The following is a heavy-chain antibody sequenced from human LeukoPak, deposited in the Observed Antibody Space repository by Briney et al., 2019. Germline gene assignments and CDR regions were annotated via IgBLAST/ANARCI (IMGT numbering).Heavy chain of an antibody. CDR1: GGSISSGSYY. V-gene: IGHV4-61*02. CDR2: IYTSGST. CDR3: ARRGVRGLSY. Sequence: SETLSLTCTVSGGSISSGSYYWSWIRQPAGKGLEWIGRIYTSGSTNYNPSLKSRVTISVDTSKNQFSLKLSSVTAADTAVYYCARRGVRGLSYWGQGTLVTVSS. D-gene: IGHD3-10*01. J-gene: IGHJ4*02.